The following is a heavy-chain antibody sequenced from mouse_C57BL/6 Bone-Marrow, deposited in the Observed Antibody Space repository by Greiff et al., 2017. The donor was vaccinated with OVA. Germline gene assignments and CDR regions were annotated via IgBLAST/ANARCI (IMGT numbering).Heavy chain of an antibody. J-gene: IGHJ2*01. CDR2: IYPGNSDT. CDR3: TKGYYGSSLDY. V-gene: IGHV1-5*01. Sequence: VQLKESGTVLARPGASVKMSCKTSGYTFTSYWMHWVKQRPGQGLEWIGAIYPGNSDTSYNQKFKGKAKLTAGTSASTAYMELSSLTNEDSAVYYCTKGYYGSSLDYWGQGTTLTVSS. D-gene: IGHD1-1*01. CDR1: GYTFTSYW.